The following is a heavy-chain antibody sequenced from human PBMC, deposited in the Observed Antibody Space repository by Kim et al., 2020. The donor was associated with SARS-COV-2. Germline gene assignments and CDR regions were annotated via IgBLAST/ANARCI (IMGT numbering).Heavy chain of an antibody. D-gene: IGHD3-22*01. CDR3: ARQRITMIVGSRWFDP. V-gene: IGHV4-39*01. J-gene: IGHJ5*02. Sequence: LKGRVTISVDTSKNQFSLKLSSVTAADTAVYYCARQRITMIVGSRWFDPWGQGTLVTVSS.